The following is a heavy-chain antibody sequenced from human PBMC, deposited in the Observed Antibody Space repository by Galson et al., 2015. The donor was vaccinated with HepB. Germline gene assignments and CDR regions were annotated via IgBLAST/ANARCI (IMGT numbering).Heavy chain of an antibody. J-gene: IGHJ6*02. CDR3: AKPSPYYYDSSGYPYYYGVDV. D-gene: IGHD3-22*01. CDR2: ISGSATST. V-gene: IGHV3-23*01. CDR1: GFTFTTYA. Sequence: SLRLSCAASGFTFTTYAMSWVRQAPGKGLEWVSGISGSATSTYYADSVKGRFIISRDNSKNTLYLQMNSLRAEDTAVYYCAKPSPYYYDSSGYPYYYGVDVWGQGTTVTVSS.